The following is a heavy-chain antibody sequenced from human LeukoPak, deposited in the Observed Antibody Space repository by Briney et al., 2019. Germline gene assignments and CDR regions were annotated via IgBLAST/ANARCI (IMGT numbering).Heavy chain of an antibody. D-gene: IGHD6-19*01. J-gene: IGHJ2*01. V-gene: IGHV4-4*07. CDR1: GGSISSYY. CDR3: ARVGYSSGWYFDL. Sequence: PSETLSLTCTVSGGSISSYYWSWIRQPAGKGLEWIGRIYASGSTNYNPSLKSRVTMSVDTSKNQFSLKLSSVTAAGTAVYYCARVGYSSGWYFDLWGRGTLVTVSS. CDR2: IYASGST.